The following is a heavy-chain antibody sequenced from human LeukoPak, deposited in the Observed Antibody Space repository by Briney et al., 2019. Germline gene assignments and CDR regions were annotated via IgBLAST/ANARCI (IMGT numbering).Heavy chain of an antibody. V-gene: IGHV3-33*06. D-gene: IGHD3-10*01. CDR1: GFTFSSYG. J-gene: IGHJ4*02. Sequence: GRSLRLSCAASGFTFSSYGMHWVRQAPGKGLEWVAVIWYDGSNKYYADSVKGRFTISRDNSKNTLYLQMNSLRAEDTAVYYCAKGYNSGSYSELDYWGQGTLVTVSS. CDR2: IWYDGSNK. CDR3: AKGYNSGSYSELDY.